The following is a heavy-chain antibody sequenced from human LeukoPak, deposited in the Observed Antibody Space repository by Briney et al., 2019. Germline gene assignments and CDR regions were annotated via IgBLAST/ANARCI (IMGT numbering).Heavy chain of an antibody. CDR1: GGSFSGSY. CDR2: IIHSGST. V-gene: IGHV4-34*12. J-gene: IGHJ4*02. Sequence: PSETLSLTCAVYGGSFSGSYWSWIRQSPGKGLECIVEIIHSGSTTYNPSLKSRVTISIDTSKNQFSLKLSSVTAADTAVYYCARHPRTAMAPRYYFDYWGQGTLVTVSS. CDR3: ARHPRTAMAPRYYFDY. D-gene: IGHD5-18*01.